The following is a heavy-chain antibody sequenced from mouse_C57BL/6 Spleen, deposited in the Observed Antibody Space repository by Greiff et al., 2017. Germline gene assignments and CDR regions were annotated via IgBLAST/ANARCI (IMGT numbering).Heavy chain of an antibody. V-gene: IGHV1-81*01. CDR1: GYTFTSYG. D-gene: IGHD1-1*01. Sequence: VQRVESGAELARPGASVKLSCKASGYTFTSYGISWVKQRTGQGLEWIGEIYPRSGNTYYNEKFKGKATLTADKSSSTAYMELRSLTSEDSAVYFCAREGHYYGSAMDYWGQGTSVTVSS. CDR3: AREGHYYGSAMDY. J-gene: IGHJ4*01. CDR2: IYPRSGNT.